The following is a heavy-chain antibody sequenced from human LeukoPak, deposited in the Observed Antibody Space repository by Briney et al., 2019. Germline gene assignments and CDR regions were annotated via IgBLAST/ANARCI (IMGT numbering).Heavy chain of an antibody. J-gene: IGHJ6*02. D-gene: IGHD2-8*01. V-gene: IGHV3-30-3*01. CDR1: GFTFSSYA. CDR3: ARRRVSFYYYYGMDV. CDR2: ISYDGSNK. Sequence: PGGSLRLSCAASGFTFSSYAMHWVRQAPGKGLEWVAVISYDGSNKYYADSVKGRFTISRDNSKNTLYLQMNSLGAEDTAVYYCARRRVSFYYYYGMDVWGQGTTVTVSS.